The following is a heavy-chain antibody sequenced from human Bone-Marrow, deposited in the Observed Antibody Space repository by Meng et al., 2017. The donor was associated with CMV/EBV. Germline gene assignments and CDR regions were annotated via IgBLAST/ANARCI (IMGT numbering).Heavy chain of an antibody. CDR2: IIPIFGTA. CDR1: GGTFSSYA. V-gene: IGHV1-69*05. CDR3: ARGPGLRLHWYFDL. J-gene: IGHJ2*01. D-gene: IGHD1-14*01. Sequence: SVKVSCKASGGTFSSYAISWVRQAPGQGLEWMGGIIPIFGTANYAQKFQGRVTITTDESTSTDYMELSSLRSEDTAVYYCARGPGLRLHWYFDLWGHGTMVTVSS.